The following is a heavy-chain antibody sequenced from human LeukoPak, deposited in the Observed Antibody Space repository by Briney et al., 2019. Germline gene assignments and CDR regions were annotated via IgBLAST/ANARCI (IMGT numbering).Heavy chain of an antibody. Sequence: GGSLRLSCAASGFTFSSYSMNWVRQAPGKGLEWVSYISSSSSTIYYADSVKGRFTISRDNAKNSLYLQMNSLRAEDTAVYYCASFFIAAAGTRYYYGMDVWGQGTTVTVSS. D-gene: IGHD6-13*01. CDR1: GFTFSSYS. CDR2: ISSSSSTI. CDR3: ASFFIAAAGTRYYYGMDV. V-gene: IGHV3-48*04. J-gene: IGHJ6*02.